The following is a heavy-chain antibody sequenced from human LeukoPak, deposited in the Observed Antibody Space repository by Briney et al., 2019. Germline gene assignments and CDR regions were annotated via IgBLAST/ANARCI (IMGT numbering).Heavy chain of an antibody. CDR3: AKGAWAADGPMGNNFAS. CDR1: GFRFSDYG. Sequence: GGSLRLSCVASGFRFSDYGMDWVRQAPGKGLEWVAFIPYDASDKYYADSVKGRFTISRDNSNNTLTLHMNSLRTEDTSIYFCAKGAWAADGPMGNNFASWGQGSLVTVSS. V-gene: IGHV3-30*02. CDR2: IPYDASDK. J-gene: IGHJ4*02. D-gene: IGHD6-13*01.